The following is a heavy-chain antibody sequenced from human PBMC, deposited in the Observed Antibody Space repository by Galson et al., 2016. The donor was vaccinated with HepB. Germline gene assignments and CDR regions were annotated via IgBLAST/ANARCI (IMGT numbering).Heavy chain of an antibody. J-gene: IGHJ4*02. D-gene: IGHD3-3*01. CDR1: GFTFSSYG. CDR3: AREMKRHLEWLFRSRLRPVDY. V-gene: IGHV3-33*01. CDR2: IWNDGSNK. Sequence: SLRLSCAASGFTFSSYGMHWVRQAPGKGLEWVAVIWNDGSNKYYADSVKGRFTISRDNSKNTPYLELNSLRAEDTAVHYCAREMKRHLEWLFRSRLRPVDYWGQGTLVTVAS.